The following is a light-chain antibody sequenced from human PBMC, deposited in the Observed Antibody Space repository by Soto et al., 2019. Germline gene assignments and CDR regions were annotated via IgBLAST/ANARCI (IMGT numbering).Light chain of an antibody. CDR2: LGS. CDR3: QQSYSTPFT. J-gene: IGKJ3*01. CDR1: QRLLHTNGYNY. Sequence: SGMTPYPLSLPVTPGEPASISCRSNQRLLHTNGYNYLDWYMQKPGQSPQLLIYLGSNRASGVPDRFSGSGSGTDFTLTISSLQPEDFATYYCQQSYSTPFTFGPGTKVDIK. V-gene: IGKV2-28*01.